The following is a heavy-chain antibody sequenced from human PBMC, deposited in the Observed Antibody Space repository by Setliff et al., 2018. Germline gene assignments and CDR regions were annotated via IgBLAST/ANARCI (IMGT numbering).Heavy chain of an antibody. CDR2: IHASGST. J-gene: IGHJ4*02. V-gene: IGHV4-61*02. CDR1: GGSICSGDHY. D-gene: IGHD3-3*01. CDR3: ARRTEYYNFWSGYYDY. Sequence: PSETLSLTCTVSGGSICSGDHYWSWIRQPAGKGLEWIGRIHASGSTNYNPSLKSRVTISVDTSKNQFSLKLSSVTAADTAVYYCARRTEYYNFWSGYYDYWGQGTLVTVSS.